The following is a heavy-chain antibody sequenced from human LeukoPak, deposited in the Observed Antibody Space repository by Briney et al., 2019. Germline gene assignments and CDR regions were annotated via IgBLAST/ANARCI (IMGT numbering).Heavy chain of an antibody. Sequence: GASVKVSCKASGYTFTSCHMHWVRQAPGQGLEWMGRINPNSGDTKYAQKFQGRVTMTRDTSINTAYVDLSRLRADDTAVYYCARGPAYYYDSGGYYYFDQWGQGTLVTVSS. J-gene: IGHJ4*02. V-gene: IGHV1-2*06. CDR2: INPNSGDT. D-gene: IGHD3-22*01. CDR1: GYTFTSCH. CDR3: ARGPAYYYDSGGYYYFDQ.